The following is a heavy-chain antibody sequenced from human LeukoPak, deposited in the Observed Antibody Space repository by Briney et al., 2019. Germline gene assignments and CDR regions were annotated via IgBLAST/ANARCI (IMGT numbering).Heavy chain of an antibody. CDR3: ARDFEQLFSSYYYYYGMDV. J-gene: IGHJ6*02. Sequence: GGSLRLSCAASGFTFSSYSMNWVRQAPGKGLEWVSSISSSSSYIYYADSVKGRFTISRDNAKNSLYLQMNSLRAEDTAVYYCARDFEQLFSSYYYYYGMDVWGQGTTVTVSS. D-gene: IGHD6-6*01. CDR1: GFTFSSYS. CDR2: ISSSSSYI. V-gene: IGHV3-21*01.